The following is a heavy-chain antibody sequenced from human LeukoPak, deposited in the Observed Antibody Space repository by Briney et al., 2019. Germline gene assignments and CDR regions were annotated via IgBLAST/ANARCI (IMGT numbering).Heavy chain of an antibody. CDR2: INPNSGGT. J-gene: IGHJ1*01. CDR1: GYTFTSYG. D-gene: IGHD2-15*01. V-gene: IGHV1-2*02. Sequence: ASVKVSCKASGYTFTSYGISWVRQAPGQGLEWMGWINPNSGGTNYAQKFQGGVTMTRDTSISTAYMELSRLRSDDTAVYYCARVGDIVVVVAATPRHFQHWGQGTLVTVSS. CDR3: ARVGDIVVVVAATPRHFQH.